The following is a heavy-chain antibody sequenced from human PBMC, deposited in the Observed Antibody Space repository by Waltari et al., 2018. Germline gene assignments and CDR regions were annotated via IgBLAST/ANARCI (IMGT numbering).Heavy chain of an antibody. Sequence: QVQLQESGPGLVKPSQTLSLTCTVSGGSISSGGYYWSWIRQPAGKGLEWIGRIYASGVTNYNPSLKSRVTISVDTANNQFSLKLSSVTAAYTAVYYCARCSRSGWYESFDPWGQGTLVTVAS. CDR2: IYASGVT. D-gene: IGHD6-19*01. J-gene: IGHJ5*02. CDR3: ARCSRSGWYESFDP. CDR1: GGSISSGGYY. V-gene: IGHV4-61*02.